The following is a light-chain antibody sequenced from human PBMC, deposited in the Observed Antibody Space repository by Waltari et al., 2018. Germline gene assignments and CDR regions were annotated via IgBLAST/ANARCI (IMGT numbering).Light chain of an antibody. Sequence: QSVLTQTPSASGTPGQRVTISCSGTCSNSGRQQVSWYHQPPGTAPKLLIYKNDQRPSGVPDRFSGSKSGTSASLAISGLRSEDEADYYCATWDDRLSGWLFGGGTKLTAL. V-gene: IGLV1-47*01. CDR1: CSNSGRQQ. CDR3: ATWDDRLSGWL. J-gene: IGLJ3*02. CDR2: KND.